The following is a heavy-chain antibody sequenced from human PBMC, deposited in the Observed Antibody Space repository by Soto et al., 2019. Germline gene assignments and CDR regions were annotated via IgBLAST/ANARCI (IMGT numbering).Heavy chain of an antibody. V-gene: IGHV4-31*03. J-gene: IGHJ4*02. D-gene: IGHD3-22*01. Sequence: SETLSLTCTVPGGSINSDFYYWTWIRQHPGKGLEWLGYIYYSGSTYYNPSLKSRITMSLDMSKNQFSLKLSSVTAADTAVYYCARQYHSSGYWFDYWGQGTLVTVS. CDR1: GGSINSDFYY. CDR3: ARQYHSSGYWFDY. CDR2: IYYSGST.